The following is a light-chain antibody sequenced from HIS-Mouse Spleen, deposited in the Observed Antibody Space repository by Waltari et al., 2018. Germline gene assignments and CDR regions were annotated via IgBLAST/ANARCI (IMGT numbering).Light chain of an antibody. CDR3: CSYAGSSTV. J-gene: IGLJ2*01. V-gene: IGLV2-23*01. Sequence: QSALTQPASVSGSPGQSITISCTGTSRDVGSYNLVSWYQQPPGKAPKRMIYEGSKRPSGVSNRFSGSKSGNTASLTISGLQAEDEADYYCCSYAGSSTVFGGGTKLTVL. CDR1: SRDVGSYNL. CDR2: EGS.